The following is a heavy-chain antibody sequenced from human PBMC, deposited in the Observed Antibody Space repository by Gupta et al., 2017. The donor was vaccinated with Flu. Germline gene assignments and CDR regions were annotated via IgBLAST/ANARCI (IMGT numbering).Heavy chain of an antibody. V-gene: IGHV3-33*01. Sequence: QVQLVESGGGVVQPGRSLRLSCAASGFTFRSYGMHWVRQAPGKGLEWVAVIWYDGSNKYYADSVKGRFTISRDNSKNTRYLQMNSLRAEDTAVYYCARESSRNYYDSSGPYYYYGMDVWGQGTTVTVSS. J-gene: IGHJ6*02. CDR1: GFTFRSYG. CDR3: ARESSRNYYDSSGPYYYYGMDV. D-gene: IGHD3-22*01. CDR2: IWYDGSNK.